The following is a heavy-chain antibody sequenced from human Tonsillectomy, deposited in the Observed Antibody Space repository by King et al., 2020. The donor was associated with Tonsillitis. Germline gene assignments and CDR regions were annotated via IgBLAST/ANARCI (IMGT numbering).Heavy chain of an antibody. V-gene: IGHV3-30*18. CDR3: AKSVLYGSAGPFDY. D-gene: IGHD3-10*01. CDR1: GFTFITYA. J-gene: IGHJ4*02. Sequence: VQLVESGGGVVQPGNSLILSSAAFGFTFITYARHWGRQAPATGLEWVAVISSDGGNKYYADSVKGRFTISRDSSKNTVYLQTNSLRVEDAAVYYCAKSVLYGSAGPFDYWGQGTLVTVSS. CDR2: ISSDGGNK.